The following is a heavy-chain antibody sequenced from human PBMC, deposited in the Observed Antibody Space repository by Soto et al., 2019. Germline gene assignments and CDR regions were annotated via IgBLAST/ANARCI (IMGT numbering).Heavy chain of an antibody. D-gene: IGHD6-6*01. J-gene: IGHJ6*03. CDR1: GYTFTSYA. V-gene: IGHV1-3*01. CDR2: INAGNGNT. CDR3: ARGSTAARPFYYNYYYMDV. Sequence: ASVKVSCKASGYTFTSYAMHWVRQAPGQRLEWMGWINAGNGNTKYSPKFQGRVTITRDTSASTAYMELSSLRSEDTAVYYCARGSTAARPFYYNYYYMDVWGKGTTVTVSS.